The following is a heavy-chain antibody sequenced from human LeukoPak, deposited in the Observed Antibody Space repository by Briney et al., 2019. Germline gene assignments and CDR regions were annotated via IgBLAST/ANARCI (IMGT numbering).Heavy chain of an antibody. CDR2: IIPILGIA. D-gene: IGHD2-15*01. CDR3: ARDAPNCSGGSCYRGY. Sequence: ASVKVSCKASGGTFSSYAISWVRQAPGQGLEWMGRIIPILGIANYAQKFQGRVTITADKSTSTAYMELSSLRSEDTAVYYCARDAPNCSGGSCYRGYWGQGTLVTVSS. V-gene: IGHV1-69*04. J-gene: IGHJ4*02. CDR1: GGTFSSYA.